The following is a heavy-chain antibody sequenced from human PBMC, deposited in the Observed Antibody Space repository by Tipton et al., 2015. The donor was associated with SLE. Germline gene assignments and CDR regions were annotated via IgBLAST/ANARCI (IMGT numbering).Heavy chain of an antibody. CDR2: INHSGST. V-gene: IGHV4-34*09. J-gene: IGHJ4*02. CDR3: AREAHYYDSSGTLTGY. CDR1: GGSFSGYY. D-gene: IGHD3-22*01. Sequence: LRLSCAVYGGSFSGYYWSWIRQPPGKGLEWIGEINHSGSTNYNPSLKSRVTISVDTSKNQFSLKLSSVTAADTAVYYCAREAHYYDSSGTLTGYWGQVTLVTVSS.